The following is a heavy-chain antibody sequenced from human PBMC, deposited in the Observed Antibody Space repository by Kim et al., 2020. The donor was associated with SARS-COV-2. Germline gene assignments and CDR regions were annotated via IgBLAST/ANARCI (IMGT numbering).Heavy chain of an antibody. V-gene: IGHV3-49*02. CDR3: TRAAFGVVIISDY. D-gene: IGHD3-3*01. J-gene: IGHJ4*02. Sequence: YAASVKGRFTIARDDSKSIAYLQMNSLKTDDTAVYYCTRAAFGVVIISDYWGQGTLVTVSS.